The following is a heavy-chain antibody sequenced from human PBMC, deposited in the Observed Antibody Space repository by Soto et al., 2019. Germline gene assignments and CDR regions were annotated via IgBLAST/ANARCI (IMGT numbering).Heavy chain of an antibody. D-gene: IGHD5-12*01. CDR1: GGSISSGGYS. Sequence: QLQLQESGSGLVKPSQTLSLTCAVSGGSISSGGYSWSWIRQLPGKGLEWIGYIYHSGSTYYNPSLKSRVTISVDRSKDQFLLKLSSVTAADTAVYYCAAGGGLPRYSWGHGTLVTVSS. CDR3: AAGGGLPRYS. J-gene: IGHJ5*01. V-gene: IGHV4-30-2*01. CDR2: IYHSGST.